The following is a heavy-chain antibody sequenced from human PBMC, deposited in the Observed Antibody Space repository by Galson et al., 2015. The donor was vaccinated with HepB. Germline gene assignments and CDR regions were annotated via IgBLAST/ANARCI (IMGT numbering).Heavy chain of an antibody. Sequence: SLKLSCKASGFTFSTYSINWVRQAPGQGLEWISRINRSSGATYYAQPVSGRFTVSRDNAKNTFSLEMNRLRSEDTAVYYCAKRLGNGAGSGYDFRGRGTPVTVSS. D-gene: IGHD3-22*01. CDR1: GFTFSTYS. V-gene: IGHV3-23*01. CDR3: AKRLGNGAGSGYDF. J-gene: IGHJ4*03. CDR2: INRSSGAT.